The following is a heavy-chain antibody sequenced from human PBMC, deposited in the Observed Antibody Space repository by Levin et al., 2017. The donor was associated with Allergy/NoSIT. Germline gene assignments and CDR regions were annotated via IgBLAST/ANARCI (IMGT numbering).Heavy chain of an antibody. J-gene: IGHJ4*02. Sequence: RGESLKISCAASGFSFSSYAMNWVRQAPGKGLEWVSRISGSGGNTYYADSVKGRFTISSDNSKSTVYMQMNSLRAEDTAVYYCAKGSSYSSSWAPFDYWGQGTLVTVSS. CDR2: ISGSGGNT. CDR1: GFSFSSYA. V-gene: IGHV3-23*01. D-gene: IGHD6-13*01. CDR3: AKGSSYSSSWAPFDY.